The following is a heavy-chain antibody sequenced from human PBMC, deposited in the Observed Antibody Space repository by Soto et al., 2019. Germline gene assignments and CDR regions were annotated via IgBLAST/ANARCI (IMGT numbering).Heavy chain of an antibody. CDR1: GFTFSSYG. J-gene: IGHJ6*02. V-gene: IGHV3-30*18. D-gene: IGHD3-10*01. Sequence: GGSLRLSCAASGFTFSSYGIHWVRQAPGKGPEWVAIISYDGSNRHYADSVKGRFTISRDNSKNTLYLQMNSLRPEDTAVYYCAKDRGTATVYYYYGMDVWGQGTTVTVSS. CDR3: AKDRGTATVYYYYGMDV. CDR2: ISYDGSNR.